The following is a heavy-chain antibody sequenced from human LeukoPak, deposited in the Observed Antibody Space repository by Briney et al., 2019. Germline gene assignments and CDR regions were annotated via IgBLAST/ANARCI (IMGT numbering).Heavy chain of an antibody. Sequence: GGSLRLSCEASGFTFSNYAMSWVRQAPGKGLEWLSAISGSGSNTYYADSVKGRFTISRDNSKNTLYLQINSLRAEDTAVYYCAKRIIGYCSGDSCYYDYWATEPCSPSPQ. J-gene: IGHJ4*01. V-gene: IGHV3-23*01. CDR2: ISGSGSNT. D-gene: IGHD2-15*01. CDR1: GFTFSNYA. CDR3: AKRIIGYCSGDSCYYDY.